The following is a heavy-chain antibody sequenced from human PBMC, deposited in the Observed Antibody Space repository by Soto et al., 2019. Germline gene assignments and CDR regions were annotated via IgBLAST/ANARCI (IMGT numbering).Heavy chain of an antibody. V-gene: IGHV4-59*01. CDR1: GGSISSYY. Sequence: LGTLSLTCTVSGGSISSYYLSWIRQPPGKGLEWIGYIYYSGSTNYNPSLKSRVTISVDTSKNQFSLKLSSVTAADTAVYYCARFDCSSTSCYGLNWFDPWGQGTLVTVSS. CDR3: ARFDCSSTSCYGLNWFDP. CDR2: IYYSGST. J-gene: IGHJ5*02. D-gene: IGHD2-2*01.